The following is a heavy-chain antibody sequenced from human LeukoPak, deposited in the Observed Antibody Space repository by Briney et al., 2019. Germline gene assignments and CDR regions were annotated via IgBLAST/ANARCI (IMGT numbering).Heavy chain of an antibody. V-gene: IGHV3-74*01. CDR2: IDNDGNGI. Sequence: GGSLRLSCAAYGFMFSGYWMHWVRQGPEKGLELVSRIDNDGNGIIYADSVKRRYTTSRDNAKNTLYLQMSSLRVEDTAVYYCATGGGWEPSSGVVTHIDVWGKGTTVTVSS. CDR3: ATGGGWEPSSGVVTHIDV. D-gene: IGHD3-3*01. CDR1: GFMFSGYW. J-gene: IGHJ6*03.